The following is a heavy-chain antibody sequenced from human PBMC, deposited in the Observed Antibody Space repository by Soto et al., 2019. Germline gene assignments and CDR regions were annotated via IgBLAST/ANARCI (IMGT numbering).Heavy chain of an antibody. D-gene: IGHD5-12*01. Sequence: ASVKVSCKASGYTFTSYDINWVRQATGQGLEWMGWMNPNSGNTGYAQKFQGRVTMTRNTSISTAYMELSSLRSEDTAVYYCARNIVATILEGDFGAFDPWGQGTLVTVSS. CDR3: ARNIVATILEGDFGAFDP. CDR2: MNPNSGNT. CDR1: GYTFTSYD. J-gene: IGHJ5*02. V-gene: IGHV1-8*01.